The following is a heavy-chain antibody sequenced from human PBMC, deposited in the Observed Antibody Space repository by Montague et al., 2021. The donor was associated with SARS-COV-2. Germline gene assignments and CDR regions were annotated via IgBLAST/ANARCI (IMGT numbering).Heavy chain of an antibody. J-gene: IGHJ6*02. Sequence: SETLSLTCSVSGGSINSYYWSWIRQPAGKGLEWIGRIYTSGSTTHSPSLKSRVTISVDTSRNHFSLKLTSVTAADTAVYYCARDSRTSGWGYWYYGLDVWGQGTTVIVSS. D-gene: IGHD6-19*01. CDR2: IYTSGST. CDR1: GGSINSYY. V-gene: IGHV4-4*07. CDR3: ARDSRTSGWGYWYYGLDV.